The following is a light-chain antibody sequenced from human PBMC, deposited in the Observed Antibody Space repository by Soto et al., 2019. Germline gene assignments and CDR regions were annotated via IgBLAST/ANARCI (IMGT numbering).Light chain of an antibody. Sequence: DIVMTQSPDSLTVSLGERTTINCKSSQSLLNRSNNKNYLAWYQQRPGQPPKLLISWASTRESGVPDRFSGSGSGTAFTLTISSLQAEDVAVYYCQQYYGTPWTFGQGTKVEIK. CDR3: QQYYGTPWT. V-gene: IGKV4-1*01. J-gene: IGKJ1*01. CDR1: QSLLNRSNNKNY. CDR2: WAS.